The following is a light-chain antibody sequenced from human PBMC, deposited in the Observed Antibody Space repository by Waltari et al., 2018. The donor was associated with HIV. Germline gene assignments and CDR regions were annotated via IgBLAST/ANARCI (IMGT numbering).Light chain of an antibody. Sequence: QSALTQPPSVSGSLGQSVTISCSGTTSDIVPYNPVSWYQQSPGTAHKLRIYEVTHRPSGVPVRFSGSKSGNTASLTISGLQADDEADYYCSSYTTSSTWVFGGGTKLTVL. CDR3: SSYTTSSTWV. CDR1: TSDIVPYNP. V-gene: IGLV2-18*02. CDR2: EVT. J-gene: IGLJ3*02.